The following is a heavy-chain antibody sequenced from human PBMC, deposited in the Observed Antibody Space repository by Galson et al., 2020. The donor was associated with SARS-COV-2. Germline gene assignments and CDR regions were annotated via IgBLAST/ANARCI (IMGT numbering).Heavy chain of an antibody. D-gene: IGHD3-22*01. Sequence: GGSLRLSCAASGFTFSSYDMNWLRQAPGKGLEWVSGISGSGSATYFAGSVKGRFTISRDNSKNTLYLQMNGLRGEDTAIYYCAKRHRDSSGFDYWGQGARVTVSS. CDR1: GFTFSSYD. CDR3: AKRHRDSSGFDY. V-gene: IGHV3-23*01. J-gene: IGHJ4*02. CDR2: ISGSGSAT.